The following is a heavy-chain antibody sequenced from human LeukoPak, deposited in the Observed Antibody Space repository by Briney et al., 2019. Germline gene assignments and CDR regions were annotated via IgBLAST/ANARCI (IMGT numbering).Heavy chain of an antibody. Sequence: SETLSLTCTVSGGSISSSSYYWGWIRQPPGKGLEWIGYIYYSGSTNYNPSLKSRVTISVDTSKNQFSLKLSSVTAADTAVYYCAGALRFGEVYYYYYMDVWGKGTTVTISS. D-gene: IGHD3-10*01. J-gene: IGHJ6*03. CDR2: IYYSGST. CDR3: AGALRFGEVYYYYYMDV. V-gene: IGHV4-61*05. CDR1: GGSISSSSYY.